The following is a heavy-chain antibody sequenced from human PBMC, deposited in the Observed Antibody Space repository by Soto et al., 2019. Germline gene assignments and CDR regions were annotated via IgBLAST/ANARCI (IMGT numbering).Heavy chain of an antibody. Sequence: PGESQKISCKGSGYSFTSYWIGWVRQMPGKGLEWMGIIYPGDSDTRYSPSFQGQVTISADKSISTAYLQWSSLKASDTAMYYCARDGDGSGSYSVWFDPWGQGTLVTVSS. D-gene: IGHD3-10*01. CDR3: ARDGDGSGSYSVWFDP. CDR2: IYPGDSDT. CDR1: GYSFTSYW. V-gene: IGHV5-51*01. J-gene: IGHJ5*02.